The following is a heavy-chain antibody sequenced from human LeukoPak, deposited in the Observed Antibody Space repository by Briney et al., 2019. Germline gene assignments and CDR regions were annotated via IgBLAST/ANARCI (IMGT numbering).Heavy chain of an antibody. J-gene: IGHJ1*01. D-gene: IGHD1-14*01. V-gene: IGHV1-18*01. CDR1: GSTFTDFG. Sequence: EASVEVSCKASGSTFTDFGFIWVRQAPGQGLEWMGWVSTYNGDTDYAKKFQDRVTMTTESSTQTTFMELRNLRSDDTAVYYRARAESMALYFLYWGQGTLVSVSS. CDR3: ARAESMALYFLY. CDR2: VSTYNGDT.